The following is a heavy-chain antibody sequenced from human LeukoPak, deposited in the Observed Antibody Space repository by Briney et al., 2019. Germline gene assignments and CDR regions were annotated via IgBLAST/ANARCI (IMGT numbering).Heavy chain of an antibody. CDR2: ISAYNGNT. D-gene: IGHD3-22*01. CDR1: GYTFTSYG. Sequence: ASVKVSCKASGYTFTSYGISWVRQAPGQGLEWMGWISAYNGNTNYAQKLQGRVTMTTDTSTSTAYMELRSLRAEDTAVYYCARDAKYYYDCSGESTQAFDYWGQGTLLTVSS. J-gene: IGHJ4*02. CDR3: ARDAKYYYDCSGESTQAFDY. V-gene: IGHV1-18*01.